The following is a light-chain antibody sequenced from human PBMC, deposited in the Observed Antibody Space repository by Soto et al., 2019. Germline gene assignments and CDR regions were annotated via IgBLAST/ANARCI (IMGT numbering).Light chain of an antibody. CDR2: DVR. CDR1: SSVVGGYNY. CDR3: SSYTPSNTVV. Sequence: QSVLTQPASVSGSPGQSIAISCTGTSSVVGGYNYVSWYQQHPGKGPKLMIYDVRARPSGVSNRFSGSKSDNTASLTISGRQAEDEADYYCSSYTPSNTVVFGGGTKVTVL. J-gene: IGLJ2*01. V-gene: IGLV2-14*01.